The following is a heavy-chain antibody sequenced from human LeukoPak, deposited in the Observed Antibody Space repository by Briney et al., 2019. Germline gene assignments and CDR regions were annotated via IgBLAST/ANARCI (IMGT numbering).Heavy chain of an antibody. Sequence: ASVNVSCKASGYTFTNNYLHWVRQAPGQGLEWMGMIYPRDGSTSYAQNFQGRVTVTRDTSTTTVHMELSSLRSEDTAIYYCARPRGYCSSTSCSPGDYWGQGTLVTVSS. CDR1: GYTFTNNY. CDR2: IYPRDGST. V-gene: IGHV1-46*01. CDR3: ARPRGYCSSTSCSPGDY. J-gene: IGHJ4*02. D-gene: IGHD2-2*01.